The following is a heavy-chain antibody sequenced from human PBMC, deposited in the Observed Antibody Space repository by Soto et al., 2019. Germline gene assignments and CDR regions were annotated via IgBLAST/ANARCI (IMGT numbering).Heavy chain of an antibody. CDR2: IYYSGST. Sequence: QVQLQESGPGLVKPSQTLSLTCTVSAGSISSGGYYWSWIRQHPGKGLEWIGYIYYSGSTYYNPSLKSRVTLSVDTSKNQFSLKLSSVTAADTAVYYCARAPDKYCSGGSCYSNAFDLWGQGTMVTVSS. V-gene: IGHV4-31*03. D-gene: IGHD2-15*01. CDR3: ARAPDKYCSGGSCYSNAFDL. J-gene: IGHJ3*01. CDR1: AGSISSGGYY.